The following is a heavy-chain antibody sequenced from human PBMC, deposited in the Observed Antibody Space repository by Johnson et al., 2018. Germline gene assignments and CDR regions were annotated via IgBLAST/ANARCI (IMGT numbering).Heavy chain of an antibody. CDR1: GYTFTSYD. D-gene: IGHD3-3*01. Sequence: QVQLVESGAEVKKPGASVKVSCKASGYTFTSYDIYWVRQATGQGLEWMGWMNPNSANTGYAQKFQGKVTMTRNTSISTAYMELGSLRSEDTAVYYCTGVSDYDFWSDTEPFQHWGQGTLVTVSS. CDR3: TGVSDYDFWSDTEPFQH. CDR2: MNPNSANT. V-gene: IGHV1-8*01. J-gene: IGHJ1*01.